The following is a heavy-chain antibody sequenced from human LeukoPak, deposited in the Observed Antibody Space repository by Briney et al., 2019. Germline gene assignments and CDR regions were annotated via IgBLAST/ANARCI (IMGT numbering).Heavy chain of an antibody. J-gene: IGHJ4*02. CDR2: ISDIGSI. V-gene: IGHV4-59*08. Sequence: KPSETLSLTCTVSGGSISSYYWSWIRQPPGKGLEWIAYISDIGSINYNPSLKSRVTISVDTSKNQFSLKLSSVTAADTAVYYCARPVRDGYNFYFDYWGQGTLVTVSS. CDR3: ARPVRDGYNFYFDY. D-gene: IGHD5-12*01. CDR1: GGSISSYY.